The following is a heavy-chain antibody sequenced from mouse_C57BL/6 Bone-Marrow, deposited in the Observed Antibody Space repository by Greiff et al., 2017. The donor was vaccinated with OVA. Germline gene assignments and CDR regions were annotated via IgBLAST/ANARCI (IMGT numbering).Heavy chain of an antibody. D-gene: IGHD1-1*01. CDR1: GYTFTSYW. CDR3: ARSYGSD. V-gene: IGHV1-59*01. CDR2: IDPSDSYT. Sequence: QVQLQQPGAELVRPGTSVKLSCKASGYTFTSYWMHWVKQRPGQGLEWIGVIDPSDSYTNYNQKFKGKATLTVDTSSSTAYMQLSSLTSEDSAVYYCARSYGSDWGQGTLVTVSA. J-gene: IGHJ3*01.